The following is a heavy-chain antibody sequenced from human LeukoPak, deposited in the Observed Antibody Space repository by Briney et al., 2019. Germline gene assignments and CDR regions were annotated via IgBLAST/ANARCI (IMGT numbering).Heavy chain of an antibody. V-gene: IGHV3-23*01. CDR2: ISGSGGST. J-gene: IGHJ6*03. Sequence: GGSLRLSCAASGFTFSSYAMSWVRQAPGKGLEWVSAISGSGGSTYYADSVKGRFTISRDNSKNTLYLQMNSLRAEDTAVYYCVRDSSSTSCPDCYNMDVWGKGTTVTVSS. CDR1: GFTFSSYA. CDR3: VRDSSSTSCPDCYNMDV. D-gene: IGHD2-2*01.